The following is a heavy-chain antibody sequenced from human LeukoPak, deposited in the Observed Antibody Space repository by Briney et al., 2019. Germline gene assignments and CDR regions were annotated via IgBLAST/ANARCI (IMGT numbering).Heavy chain of an antibody. D-gene: IGHD6-19*01. CDR3: AKDKSSGWYGYFQH. V-gene: IGHV3-23*01. CDR2: ISGSGGST. J-gene: IGHJ1*01. CDR1: GFTFSSYA. Sequence: GGSLRLSCAASGFTFSSYAMSWVRLAPGKGLEWVSAISGSGGSTYYADSVKGRFTISRDNSKNTLYLQMNSLRAEDTAVYYCAKDKSSGWYGYFQHWGQGTLVTVSS.